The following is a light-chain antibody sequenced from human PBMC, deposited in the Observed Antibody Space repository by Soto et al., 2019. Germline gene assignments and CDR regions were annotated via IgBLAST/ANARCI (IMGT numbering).Light chain of an antibody. CDR2: GAS. V-gene: IGKV1-6*01. CDR1: QDISDD. J-gene: IGKJ1*01. CDR3: LQHHNYPRT. Sequence: AIQMTQSPSSLSASVGDRVTITCRASQDISDDVGWYQQTPGKAPKLLISGASRLQSGVPSRFSGSGSGAAFTLTITSLWPEDSATYYCLQHHNYPRTFGQGTKVEI.